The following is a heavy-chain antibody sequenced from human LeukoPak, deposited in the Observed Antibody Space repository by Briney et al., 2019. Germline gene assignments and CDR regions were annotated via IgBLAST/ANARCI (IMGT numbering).Heavy chain of an antibody. D-gene: IGHD6-19*01. V-gene: IGHV4-34*01. CDR2: INHSGST. J-gene: IGHJ5*02. Sequence: PSETLSLTCAVYGGSFSGYYWSWIRQPPGKGLEWIGEINHSGSTNYNPSLKSRVTISVDTSKNQFSLKLSSVTAADTAVYYCARGRYSSGWYVSWGQGTLVTVSS. CDR1: GGSFSGYY. CDR3: ARGRYSSGWYVS.